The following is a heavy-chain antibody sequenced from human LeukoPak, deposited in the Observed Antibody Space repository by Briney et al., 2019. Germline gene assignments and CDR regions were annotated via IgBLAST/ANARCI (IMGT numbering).Heavy chain of an antibody. J-gene: IGHJ4*02. CDR2: IYYSGST. V-gene: IGHV4-59*01. CDR3: ARDADY. Sequence: SETLSLTCTVSGGSISSYYWSWIRQPPGKGLEWIGYIYYSGSTNYNPSLRSRVTISVDTSKNQFSLKLSSVTAADTAVYYCARDADYWGQGTLVTVSS. CDR1: GGSISSYY.